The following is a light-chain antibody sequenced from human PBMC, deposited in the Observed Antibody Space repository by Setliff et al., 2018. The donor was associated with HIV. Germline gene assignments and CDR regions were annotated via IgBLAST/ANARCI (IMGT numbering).Light chain of an antibody. CDR3: SSYTSSGAPSYV. Sequence: QSALTQPASVSGSPGQSITVSCTDIDPYNSVSWYQQLPGKAPKLILYEVSVRPSGISHRFAGSKSDNTASLTISGLEAEDEGSYYCSSYTSSGAPSYVFGTGT. J-gene: IGLJ1*01. V-gene: IGLV2-14*01. CDR2: EVS. CDR1: IDPYNS.